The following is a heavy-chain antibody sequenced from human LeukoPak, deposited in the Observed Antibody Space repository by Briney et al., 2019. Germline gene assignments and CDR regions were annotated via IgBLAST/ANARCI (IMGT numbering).Heavy chain of an antibody. CDR1: GFTFSSYS. CDR2: IWYDGSNK. Sequence: GGSLRLSCAASGFTFSSYSMNWVRQAPGKGLEWVAVIWYDGSNKYYADSVKGRFTIFRDNSKNTLYLQMNSLRAEDTAVYYCARGDPLDPFDPWGQGTLVTVSS. CDR3: ARGDPLDPFDP. V-gene: IGHV3-33*08. J-gene: IGHJ5*02.